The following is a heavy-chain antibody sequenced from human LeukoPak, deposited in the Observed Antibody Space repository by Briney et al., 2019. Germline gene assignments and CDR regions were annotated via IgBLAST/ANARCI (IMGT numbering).Heavy chain of an antibody. CDR1: GFTFSSYS. CDR2: ISSSSSYI. J-gene: IGHJ4*02. CDR3: ARPLTIFGVVTAFDY. Sequence: GGSLRLSCAASGFTFSSYSMNWVRQAPGKGLEWVSSISSSSSYIYYADSVKGRFTISRDNAKNSLYLQMNSLRAEDTAVYYCARPLTIFGVVTAFDYWGRGTLVTVSS. D-gene: IGHD3-3*01. V-gene: IGHV3-21*01.